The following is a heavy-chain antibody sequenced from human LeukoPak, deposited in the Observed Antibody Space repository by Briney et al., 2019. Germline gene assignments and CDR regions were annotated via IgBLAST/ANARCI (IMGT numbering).Heavy chain of an antibody. CDR3: TRGPLGTGEIDY. D-gene: IGHD7-27*01. CDR2: ISWKSGRI. V-gene: IGHV3-9*01. Sequence: GRSLRLSCAASGFTFDYYAMHWVRQAPGKGLEWVSGISWKSGRIGYVDSVKGRFTISRDNAKNTLYLQMNSLTVEDTGVYYCTRGPLGTGEIDYWGQGTLVTVSS. CDR1: GFTFDYYA. J-gene: IGHJ4*02.